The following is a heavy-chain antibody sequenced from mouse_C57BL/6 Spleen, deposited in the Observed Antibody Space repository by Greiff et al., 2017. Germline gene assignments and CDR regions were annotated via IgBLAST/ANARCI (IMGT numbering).Heavy chain of an antibody. D-gene: IGHD1-1*01. CDR2: INPSSGYT. CDR1: GYTFTSYT. V-gene: IGHV1-4*01. Sequence: LVESGAELARPGASVKMSCKASGYTFTSYTLHWVKQRPGQGLEWIGYINPSSGYTKYNQKFKDKATLTADKSSSTAYMQLSSLTSEDSAVYYCARDYYGSRFDYWGQGTTLTVSS. J-gene: IGHJ2*01. CDR3: ARDYYGSRFDY.